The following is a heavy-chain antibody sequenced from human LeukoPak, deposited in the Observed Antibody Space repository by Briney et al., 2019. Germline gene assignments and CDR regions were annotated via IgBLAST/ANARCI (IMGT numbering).Heavy chain of an antibody. J-gene: IGHJ6*02. Sequence: PSETLSLTCAVYGGSFSGYYWSWIRQPPGKGLEWIGEINHSGSTNYNPSLKSRVTISVDTSKNQFSLQLNSVTPEDMAVYYCCGSVIRSPHDYYYGMDVWGQGTTVTVSS. V-gene: IGHV4-34*01. CDR3: CGSVIRSPHDYYYGMDV. D-gene: IGHD3-10*01. CDR1: GGSFSGYY. CDR2: INHSGST.